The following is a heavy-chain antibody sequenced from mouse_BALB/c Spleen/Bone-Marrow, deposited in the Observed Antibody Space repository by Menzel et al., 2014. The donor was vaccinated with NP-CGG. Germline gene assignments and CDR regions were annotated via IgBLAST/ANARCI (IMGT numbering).Heavy chain of an antibody. CDR2: ISGGGSYT. V-gene: IGHV5-9-2*01. J-gene: IGHJ3*01. D-gene: IGHD2-4*01. CDR1: GFSFNSYG. CDR3: ARHAYYDQAEVSFVY. Sequence: EVKLVEYGGGLVKFGGSLKRSCAASGFSFNSYGMSWVRQTPEKRLEWVATISGGGSYTFYPDSVKGRFTIAKDNAKSNLYLQLSSLRSEDTALYCCARHAYYDQAEVSFVYWGQGTLVTVSA.